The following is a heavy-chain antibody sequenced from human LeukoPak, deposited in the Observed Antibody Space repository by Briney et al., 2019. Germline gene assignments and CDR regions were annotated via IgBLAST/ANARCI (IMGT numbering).Heavy chain of an antibody. D-gene: IGHD4-23*01. CDR1: GGSISSYY. J-gene: IGHJ3*02. V-gene: IGHV4-59*08. CDR3: ARHGYGGNYPLIRRVPEDAFDI. Sequence: PSETLSLTCTVSGGSISSYYWSWIRQPPGKGLEWIGYVYYSGSTNYNPSLKSRVTISVDTSKNQFSLKLSSVTAADTAVYYCARHGYGGNYPLIRRVPEDAFDIWGQGTMVTVSS. CDR2: VYYSGST.